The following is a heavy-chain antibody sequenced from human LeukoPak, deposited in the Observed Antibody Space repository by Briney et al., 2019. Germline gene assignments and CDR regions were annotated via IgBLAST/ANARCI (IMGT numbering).Heavy chain of an antibody. D-gene: IGHD2-21*01. J-gene: IGHJ3*02. Sequence: VASVKVSCKASGYTFTSCDINWVRQAPGQGLEWMGWMNPNSGNTGYAQKFQGRVTITRNTSISTAYMELSSLRSEDTAVYYCARALGLLDAFDIWGQGTMVTVSS. V-gene: IGHV1-8*03. CDR3: ARALGLLDAFDI. CDR1: GYTFTSCD. CDR2: MNPNSGNT.